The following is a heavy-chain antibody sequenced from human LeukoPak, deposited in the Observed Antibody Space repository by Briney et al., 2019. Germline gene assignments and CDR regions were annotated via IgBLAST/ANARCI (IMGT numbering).Heavy chain of an antibody. CDR2: IYYSGST. V-gene: IGHV4-39*01. CDR1: GGSISSSPYY. D-gene: IGHD6-13*01. J-gene: IGHJ4*02. CDR3: ARQGYSCSWYDY. Sequence: SETLSLTCTVSGGSISSSPYYWGWIRQPPGKGLEWIGSIYYSGSTYYNPSLKSRVTISVDTSKNQFSLKLSSVTAADTAVYYRARQGYSCSWYDYWGQGTLVTVSS.